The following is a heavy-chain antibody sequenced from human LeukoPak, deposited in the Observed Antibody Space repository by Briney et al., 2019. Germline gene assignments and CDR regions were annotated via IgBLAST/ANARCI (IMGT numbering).Heavy chain of an antibody. D-gene: IGHD3-10*01. Sequence: GGSLRLSCVVSGITLSNYGMSWVRQAPGKGLEWVSGISERGGSTNYADSVKGRFIISRDTSKNTVYLQMNSLRAEDTAVYYCARDVRWFGELLFDYWGQGTLVTVSS. CDR2: ISERGGST. V-gene: IGHV3-23*01. J-gene: IGHJ4*02. CDR3: ARDVRWFGELLFDY. CDR1: GITLSNYG.